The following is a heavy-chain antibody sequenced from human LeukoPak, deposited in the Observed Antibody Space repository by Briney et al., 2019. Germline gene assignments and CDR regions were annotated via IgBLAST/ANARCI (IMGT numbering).Heavy chain of an antibody. CDR3: ARDRFSLDGAFDI. Sequence: PSETLSLTCTVSGGSISSYYWSWIRQPPGKGLEWIGYIYYSGSTNYNPSLKSRVTISVDTSKNQFSLKLSSVTAADTAVYYCARDRFSLDGAFDIWGQGTMVTVSS. CDR1: GGSISSYY. J-gene: IGHJ3*02. V-gene: IGHV4-59*12. D-gene: IGHD1-1*01. CDR2: IYYSGST.